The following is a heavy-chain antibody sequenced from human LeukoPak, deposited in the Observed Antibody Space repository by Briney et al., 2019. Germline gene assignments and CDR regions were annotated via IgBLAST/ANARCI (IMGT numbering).Heavy chain of an antibody. V-gene: IGHV3-53*01. CDR1: GFTVSSTY. CDR3: AKGHCTNGICWLD. J-gene: IGHJ4*02. Sequence: GGSLRLSCAASGFTVSSTYMSWVRQAPGKGLEWVSIIYSAGSTYYADSVKGRLTISRDNSKNTLYLQMSSLRAEDTAVYYCAKGHCTNGICWLDWGQGTLVTVSS. D-gene: IGHD2-8*01. CDR2: IYSAGST.